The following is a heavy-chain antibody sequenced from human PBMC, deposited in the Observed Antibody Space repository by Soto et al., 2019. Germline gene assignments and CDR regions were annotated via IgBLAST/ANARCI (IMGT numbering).Heavy chain of an antibody. CDR1: GDSVSSNSAA. Sequence: TLSLTCAISGDSVSSNSAAWNWIRQSPSRGLEWLGRTYYRSKWYNDYAVSVKSRITINPDTSKNQFSLQLNSVTPEDTAVYYCAREEGEKGTYYYGSGSYSDAFDIWGQGTMVTVSS. CDR2: TYYRSKWYN. J-gene: IGHJ3*02. V-gene: IGHV6-1*01. CDR3: AREEGEKGTYYYGSGSYSDAFDI. D-gene: IGHD3-10*01.